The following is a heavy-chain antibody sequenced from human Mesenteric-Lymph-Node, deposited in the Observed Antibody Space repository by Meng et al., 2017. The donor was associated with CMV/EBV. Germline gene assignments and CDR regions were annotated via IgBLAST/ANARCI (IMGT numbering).Heavy chain of an antibody. Sequence: SGPTLVNPTQTLTLTCTFSRFSVSTKGMRVGWIRQPPGKALEWLARIDWDDDKFYSTSLKTRLTISKDTSKNQVVLRMTNMDPVDTATYYCARLMTTDPYYFDYWGQGTLVTVSS. CDR1: RFSVSTKGMR. J-gene: IGHJ4*02. D-gene: IGHD4-17*01. CDR3: ARLMTTDPYYFDY. V-gene: IGHV2-70D*14. CDR2: IDWDDDK.